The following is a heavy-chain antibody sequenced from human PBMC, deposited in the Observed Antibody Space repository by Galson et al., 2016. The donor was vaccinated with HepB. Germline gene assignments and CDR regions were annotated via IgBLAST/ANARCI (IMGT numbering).Heavy chain of an antibody. Sequence: SLRLSCAASGFTFRNYAMSWVRQAPGKGLEWVSGISGTGRNTYYADSVKGRFTISRDNSRNTLYLQLNSLRAEDTAVYYCAKDEAYYLNTSGFYWGHGTLVTVSS. CDR1: GFTFRNYA. CDR2: ISGTGRNT. J-gene: IGHJ4*01. CDR3: AKDEAYYLNTSGFY. V-gene: IGHV3-23*01. D-gene: IGHD3-10*01.